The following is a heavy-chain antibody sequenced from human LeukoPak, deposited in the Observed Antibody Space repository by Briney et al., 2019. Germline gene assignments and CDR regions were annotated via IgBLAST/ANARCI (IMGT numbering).Heavy chain of an antibody. J-gene: IGHJ4*02. D-gene: IGHD3-10*01. V-gene: IGHV3-23*01. CDR3: AFDWGVDY. CDR1: GFSSSNYA. CDR2: ITSSGDDT. Sequence: GGSLRLTCAVSGFSSSNYAMSWVRQAPGKGLEWVSSITSSGDDTFYAASVKGRFTISRDNTWDTVFLQMNSLKADDTAVYYCAFDWGVDYWGQGTLVTVSS.